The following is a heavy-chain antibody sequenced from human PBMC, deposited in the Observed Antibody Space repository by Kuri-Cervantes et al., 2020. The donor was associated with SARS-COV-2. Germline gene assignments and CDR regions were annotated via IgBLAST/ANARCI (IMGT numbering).Heavy chain of an antibody. J-gene: IGHJ3*02. Sequence: ESLKISCTVSGGSISSHYWSWIRQPPGKGLEWIGYIYYSGSTNYNPSLKSRVTISVDTSKNQFSLKLSSVTAADTAVYYCARSRITMIADQSGAFDIWGQGTMVTV. CDR3: ARSRITMIADQSGAFDI. V-gene: IGHV4-59*11. CDR1: GGSISSHY. CDR2: IYYSGST. D-gene: IGHD3-22*01.